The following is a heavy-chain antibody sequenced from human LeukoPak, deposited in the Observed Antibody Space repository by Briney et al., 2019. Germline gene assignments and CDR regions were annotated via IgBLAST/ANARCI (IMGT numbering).Heavy chain of an antibody. Sequence: PGGSLRLSCAASGFTFSSYWMSWVRQAPGKGLEWVANIKQDGSEKYYVDSVKGRFTISRDNAKNSLYLQMNSLRAEDTAVYYCARDEHNDFWSGYYNAHDYWGQGTLVTVSS. CDR1: GFTFSSYW. CDR2: IKQDGSEK. CDR3: ARDEHNDFWSGYYNAHDY. J-gene: IGHJ4*02. D-gene: IGHD3-3*01. V-gene: IGHV3-7*01.